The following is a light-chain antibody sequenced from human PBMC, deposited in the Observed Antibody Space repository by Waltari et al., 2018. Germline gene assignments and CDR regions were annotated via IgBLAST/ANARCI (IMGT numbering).Light chain of an antibody. CDR3: QQYGRSPLT. V-gene: IGKV3-20*01. CDR1: QTVSNNY. CDR2: GPS. Sequence: EIVLTQSPGTLSLSPGERATLSCRASQTVSNNYLAWYQQEPGQAPRLLIYGPSSRATGIPDRFSGGGSGTDFTLTISRLEPEDSAVYYCQQYGRSPLTFGPGTKVDIK. J-gene: IGKJ3*01.